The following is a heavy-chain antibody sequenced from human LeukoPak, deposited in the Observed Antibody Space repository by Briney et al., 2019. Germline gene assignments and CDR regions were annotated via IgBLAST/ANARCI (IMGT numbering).Heavy chain of an antibody. V-gene: IGHV1-69*02. CDR1: GGTFSSYT. CDR2: IIPILGIA. Sequence: SVKVSCKASGGTFSSYTISWVRQAPGQGLEWMGRIIPILGIANYAQKFQGRVTITADKSTSTAYMELSSLRSEDTAVYYCARATWYGGNPSGAFDIWGQGTMVTVSS. CDR3: ARATWYGGNPSGAFDI. D-gene: IGHD4/OR15-4a*01. J-gene: IGHJ3*02.